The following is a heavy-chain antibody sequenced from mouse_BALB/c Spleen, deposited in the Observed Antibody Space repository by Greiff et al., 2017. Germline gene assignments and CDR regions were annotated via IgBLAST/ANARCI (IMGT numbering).Heavy chain of an antibody. Sequence: VQLQQSGAELVRPGVSVKISCKGSGYTFTDYAMHWVKQSHAKSLEWIGVISTYYGDASYNQKFKGKATMTVDKSSSTAYMELARLTSEDSAIYYCARGGGYDGTPYFDYWGQGTTLTVSA. V-gene: IGHV1S137*01. J-gene: IGHJ2*01. CDR2: ISTYYGDA. D-gene: IGHD2-2*01. CDR1: GYTFTDYA. CDR3: ARGGGYDGTPYFDY.